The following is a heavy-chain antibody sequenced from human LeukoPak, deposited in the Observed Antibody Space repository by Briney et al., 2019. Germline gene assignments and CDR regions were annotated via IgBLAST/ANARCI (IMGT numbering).Heavy chain of an antibody. CDR1: GYTFTGYY. V-gene: IGHV1-2*02. D-gene: IGHD1-26*01. CDR2: INPNSGGT. J-gene: IGHJ5*02. CDR3: ARDFAVGAATP. Sequence: GASVKVSCKASGYTFTGYYMHWVRQAPGQGLEWVGWINPNSGGTNYAQKFQGRVTMTRDMSISTAYMELSRLRSDDTAVYYCARDFAVGAATPWGQGTLVTVSS.